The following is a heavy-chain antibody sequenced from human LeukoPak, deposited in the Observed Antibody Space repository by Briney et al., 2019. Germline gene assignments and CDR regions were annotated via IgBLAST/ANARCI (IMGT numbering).Heavy chain of an antibody. CDR3: ARSGWLQLKYFDY. CDR2: IYPGDSDT. CDR1: GYSFTSYW. D-gene: IGHD5-24*01. Sequence: GESLKISCKGSGYSFTSYWIGWVRQMPGKGLEWMGIIYPGDSDTRYSPSFQGQVTISADKTISTAYLQWSSLKASDTAMYYCARSGWLQLKYFDYWGQGTLVTVSS. J-gene: IGHJ4*02. V-gene: IGHV5-51*01.